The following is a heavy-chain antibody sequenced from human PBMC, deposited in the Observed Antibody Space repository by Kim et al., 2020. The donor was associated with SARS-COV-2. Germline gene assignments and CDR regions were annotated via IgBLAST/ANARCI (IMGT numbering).Heavy chain of an antibody. Sequence: ADSVKGRFTISRDNSKNTLYLQMNSLRAEDTAVYYCARGLTDSGWDYFDYWGQGTLVTVSS. J-gene: IGHJ4*02. D-gene: IGHD6-19*01. V-gene: IGHV3-33*01. CDR3: ARGLTDSGWDYFDY.